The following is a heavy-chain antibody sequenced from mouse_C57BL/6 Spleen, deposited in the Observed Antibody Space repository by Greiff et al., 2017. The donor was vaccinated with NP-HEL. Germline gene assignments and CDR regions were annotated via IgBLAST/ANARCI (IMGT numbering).Heavy chain of an antibody. J-gene: IGHJ4*01. V-gene: IGHV1-80*01. CDR2: IYPGDGDT. CDR1: GYAFSSYW. CDR3: APRRDYAMDY. Sequence: VKLMESGAELVKPGASVKISCKASGYAFSSYWMNWVKQRPGKGLEWIGQIYPGDGDTNYNGKFKGKATLTADKSSSTAYMQLSSLTSEDSAVYFCAPRRDYAMDYWGQGTSVTVSS.